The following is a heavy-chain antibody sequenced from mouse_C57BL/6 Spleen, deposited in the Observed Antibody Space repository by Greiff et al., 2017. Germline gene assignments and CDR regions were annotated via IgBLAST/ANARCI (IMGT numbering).Heavy chain of an antibody. J-gene: IGHJ4*01. D-gene: IGHD2-1*01. Sequence: EVQLQQSGPELVKPGASVKISCRASGYPLTDYYMTWVKQSHGRSLEWIGDLNPNNGGTSYNQKFKGKATLTVDKSSSTAYMELRSRTSEDSAVYYCARGELYYGNYYAMDYWGQGTSVTVSS. CDR2: LNPNNGGT. CDR3: ARGELYYGNYYAMDY. CDR1: GYPLTDYY. V-gene: IGHV1-26*01.